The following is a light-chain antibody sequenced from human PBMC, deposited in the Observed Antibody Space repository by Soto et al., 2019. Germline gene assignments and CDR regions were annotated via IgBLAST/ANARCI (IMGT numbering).Light chain of an antibody. CDR1: SSDVGGYNY. V-gene: IGLV2-8*01. CDR3: SSYAGSNKGYV. CDR2: EVS. Sequence: QSALTQPPSASGSPGQSVTIPCTGTSSDVGGYNYVSWYQQHPGKAPKLMIYEVSKRPSGVPDRFSGSKSGNTASLTVSGLQAEDEADYYCSSYAGSNKGYVFGTG. J-gene: IGLJ1*01.